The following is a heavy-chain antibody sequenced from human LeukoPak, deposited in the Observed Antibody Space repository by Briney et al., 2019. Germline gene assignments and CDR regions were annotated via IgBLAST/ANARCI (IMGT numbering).Heavy chain of an antibody. V-gene: IGHV3-48*01. CDR2: ISSSSSTI. Sequence: GGSLRLSCAASGFTFSSHSMNWVRQAPGKGLEWVSYISSSSSTIYYADSVKGRFTISRDNAKNSLYLQMNSLRAEDTAVYYCARGAYYYEDRGQGTLVTVSS. CDR1: GFTFSSHS. CDR3: ARGAYYYED. D-gene: IGHD3-22*01. J-gene: IGHJ4*02.